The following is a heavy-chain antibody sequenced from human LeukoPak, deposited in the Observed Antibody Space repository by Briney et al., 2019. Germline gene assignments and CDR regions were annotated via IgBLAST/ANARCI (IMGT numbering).Heavy chain of an antibody. V-gene: IGHV3-48*02. CDR1: GFTVSTNF. CDR2: ISSGSSTI. J-gene: IGHJ4*02. CDR3: ARGDYGVY. Sequence: GGSLRLSCAASGFTVSTNFMSGVRQAPGKGLEWVSYISSGSSTIYYADSVKGRFTISRDNAKNSLYLQMNSLRDEDTAVYYCARGDYGVYWGQGTLVTVSS. D-gene: IGHD4-17*01.